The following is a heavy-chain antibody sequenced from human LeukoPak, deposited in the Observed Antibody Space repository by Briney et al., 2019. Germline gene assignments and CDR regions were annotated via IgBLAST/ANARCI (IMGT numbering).Heavy chain of an antibody. Sequence: GGSLRLSCAASGFTFSSYSMNWVRQAPGKGLEWVSYISSSSSTIYYADSVKGRFTISRDNAKNSLYLQMNSLRAEDTAVYYCARTLRGYCSSTSCYRYYMDVWGKGTTVTVSS. CDR1: GFTFSSYS. CDR3: ARTLRGYCSSTSCYRYYMDV. D-gene: IGHD2-2*01. V-gene: IGHV3-48*01. J-gene: IGHJ6*03. CDR2: ISSSSSTI.